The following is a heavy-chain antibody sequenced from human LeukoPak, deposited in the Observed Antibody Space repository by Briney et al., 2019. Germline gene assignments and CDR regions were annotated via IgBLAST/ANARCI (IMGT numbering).Heavy chain of an antibody. CDR1: GITFSSYW. CDR2: INTDGSST. V-gene: IGHV3-74*01. Sequence: GGSLRLSCAASGITFSSYWMRWVRQAPGKGLVWVSRINTDGSSTSYADSVKGRFTISRDNAKNTLYLQMNSLRAEDTAVYYCARDAARATGSIDYWGQGTLVTVSS. D-gene: IGHD1-26*01. CDR3: ARDAARATGSIDY. J-gene: IGHJ4*02.